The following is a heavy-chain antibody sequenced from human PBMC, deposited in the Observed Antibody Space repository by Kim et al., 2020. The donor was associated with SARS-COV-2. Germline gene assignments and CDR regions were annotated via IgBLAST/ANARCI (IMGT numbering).Heavy chain of an antibody. D-gene: IGHD6-19*01. Sequence: SETLSLTCTVSGGSISSSRYFWGWIRQSPGKGLEWIASIYYSGSTYYNPSLKSRVTISIDTSKKQFSLRLSSVTAADTAVYYCARYTIAVAGGRYHYDYWGQGTLVTVSS. V-gene: IGHV4-39*07. CDR2: IYYSGST. J-gene: IGHJ4*02. CDR3: ARYTIAVAGGRYHYDY. CDR1: GGSISSSRYF.